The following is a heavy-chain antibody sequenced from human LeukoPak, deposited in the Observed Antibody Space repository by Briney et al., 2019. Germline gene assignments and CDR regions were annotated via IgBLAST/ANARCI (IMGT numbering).Heavy chain of an antibody. CDR1: GGSISSGDYY. CDR2: IYYSGST. V-gene: IGHV4-30-4*01. J-gene: IGHJ4*02. Sequence: PSETLSLTCIVSGGSISSGDYYWSWIRQPPGKGLEWIGYIYYSGSTYYNPSLKSRITMSADTSKNQFSLKLSSVTAADTAVYYCATHSSSYSYFDYWGQGTLVTVSS. CDR3: ATHSSSYSYFDY. D-gene: IGHD3-22*01.